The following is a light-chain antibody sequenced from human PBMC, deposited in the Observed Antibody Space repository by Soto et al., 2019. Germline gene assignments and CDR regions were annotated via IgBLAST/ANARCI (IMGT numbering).Light chain of an antibody. J-gene: IGKJ1*01. CDR3: HQSYNTPRT. Sequence: DIQMTQSPSSLSASVRDRVTITCRASQSISNSLNWYQQKPGKAPKLLIYAASSLQSGVPSRFSGSGSGTDFTLTISSLQPEDFATYYCHQSYNTPRTFGQGTKVEIK. CDR1: QSISNS. CDR2: AAS. V-gene: IGKV1-39*01.